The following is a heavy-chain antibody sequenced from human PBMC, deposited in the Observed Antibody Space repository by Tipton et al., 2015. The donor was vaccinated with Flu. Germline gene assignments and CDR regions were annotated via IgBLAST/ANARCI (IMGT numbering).Heavy chain of an antibody. J-gene: IGHJ4*02. CDR2: IYHSGST. V-gene: IGHV4-38-2*01. Sequence: TLSLTCAVSGYSISSGYYWGWIRQPPGKGLEWIGSIYHSGSTYYNPSLKSRVTISVDTSKNQFSLKLSSVTAADTAVYYCARVLVAGTGPLFDYWGQATLVTVSS. CDR3: ARVLVAGTGPLFDY. D-gene: IGHD6-19*01. CDR1: GYSISSGYY.